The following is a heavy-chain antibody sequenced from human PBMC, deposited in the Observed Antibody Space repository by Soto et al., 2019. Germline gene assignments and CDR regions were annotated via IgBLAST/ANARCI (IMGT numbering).Heavy chain of an antibody. Sequence: PSETLSLTCTVSGGSISSYYWSWIRQPPGKGLEWIGYIYYSGSTNYNPSLKSRVTISVDTSKNQFSLKLSYVTAADTAVYYCAREGRVAGLDYWGQGTLVTVSS. J-gene: IGHJ4*02. CDR1: GGSISSYY. D-gene: IGHD6-19*01. V-gene: IGHV4-59*01. CDR2: IYYSGST. CDR3: AREGRVAGLDY.